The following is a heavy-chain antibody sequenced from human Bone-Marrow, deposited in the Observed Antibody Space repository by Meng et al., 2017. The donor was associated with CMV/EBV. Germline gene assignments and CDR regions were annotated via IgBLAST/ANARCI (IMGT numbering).Heavy chain of an antibody. CDR2: IGTVGDT. Sequence: GGSLRHSCTASGFTFSTYDFHWVRQPTGKGLEWVSSIGTVGDTYSIGSVKGRFIISREDAKNSVYLQMNGLRDGDTGLYYCARARSPTHFDYWGQGALVTVYS. CDR3: ARARSPTHFDY. V-gene: IGHV3-13*01. J-gene: IGHJ4*02. CDR1: GFTFSTYD.